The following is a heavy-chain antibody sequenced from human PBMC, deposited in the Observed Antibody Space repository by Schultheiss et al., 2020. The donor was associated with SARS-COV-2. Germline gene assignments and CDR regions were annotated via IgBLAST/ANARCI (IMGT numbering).Heavy chain of an antibody. J-gene: IGHJ4*02. CDR1: GGSFSGYY. CDR2: INHSGST. CDR3: ARTYSSRGHSYGSSPFAY. Sequence: SETLSLTCAVYGGSFSGYYWSWIRQPPGKGLEWIGEINHSGSTNYNPSLKSRVTISVDTSKNQFSLKLSSVTAADTAVYYCARTYSSRGHSYGSSPFAYWGQGTLVTVSS. V-gene: IGHV4-34*01. D-gene: IGHD5-18*01.